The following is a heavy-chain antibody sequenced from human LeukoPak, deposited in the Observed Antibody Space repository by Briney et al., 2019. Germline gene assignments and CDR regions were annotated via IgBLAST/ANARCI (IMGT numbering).Heavy chain of an antibody. J-gene: IGHJ6*03. Sequence: GESLKISCKGSGYSFTSYWIGWVRQMPGKGLEWMGVIYPGDSDTRYSPSFQGQVAISADKSISTAYLQWSSLKASDTAMYYCARQGSGYSPTYYYYMDVWGKGTTVTISS. V-gene: IGHV5-51*01. D-gene: IGHD5-18*01. CDR2: IYPGDSDT. CDR1: GYSFTSYW. CDR3: ARQGSGYSPTYYYYMDV.